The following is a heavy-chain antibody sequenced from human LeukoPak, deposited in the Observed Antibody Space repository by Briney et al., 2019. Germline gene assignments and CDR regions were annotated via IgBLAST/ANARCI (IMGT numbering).Heavy chain of an antibody. V-gene: IGHV4-39*07. Sequence: PSETLSLTCTVSGGSISSSSYYWGWIRQPPGKGLEWIGSIYYSGSTYYNPSLKSRVTISVDTSKNQFSLKLSSVTAADTAVYYCARESRGLDIVATIDYFDYWGQGTLVTVSS. J-gene: IGHJ4*02. CDR1: GGSISSSSYY. CDR2: IYYSGST. CDR3: ARESRGLDIVATIDYFDY. D-gene: IGHD5-12*01.